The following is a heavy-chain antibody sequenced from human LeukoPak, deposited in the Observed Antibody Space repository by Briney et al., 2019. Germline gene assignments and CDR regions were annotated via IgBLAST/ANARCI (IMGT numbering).Heavy chain of an antibody. J-gene: IGHJ4*02. D-gene: IGHD7-27*01. CDR3: ARYSPGTGAHYFDY. CDR2: MYYSGNT. Sequence: KTSETLSLTCTVSGGSIGSSPYYWVWIRQPPGKGLEWIGSMYYSGNTYYKPFLKNRVTISVDTSKNQFSLKLRSVTAADTAVYYCARYSPGTGAHYFDYWGQGTLVTVSS. CDR1: GGSIGSSPYY. V-gene: IGHV4-39*01.